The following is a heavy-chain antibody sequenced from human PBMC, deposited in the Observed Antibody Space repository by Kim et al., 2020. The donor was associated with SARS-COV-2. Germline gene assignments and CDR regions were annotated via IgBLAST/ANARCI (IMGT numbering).Heavy chain of an antibody. D-gene: IGHD3-22*01. Sequence: GGSLRLSCAASGFTFGLYGIHWVRQAPGKGLEWVAFVSFDGNNEYYADSVKGRFTLSRDNSKNTLYLQMNSLKVEDTAVYYCARDGGSGFYGDYCGQGTL. V-gene: IGHV3-33*05. J-gene: IGHJ4*02. CDR3: ARDGGSGFYGDY. CDR1: GFTFGLYG. CDR2: VSFDGNNE.